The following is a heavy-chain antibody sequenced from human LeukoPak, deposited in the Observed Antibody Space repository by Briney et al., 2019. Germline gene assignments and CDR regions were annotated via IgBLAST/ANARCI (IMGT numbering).Heavy chain of an antibody. D-gene: IGHD1-26*01. CDR3: ARAVPIVY. J-gene: IGHJ4*02. V-gene: IGHV4-61*02. CDR2: IYTSGST. CDR1: GGSISSGSYY. Sequence: SQTLSLTCTVSGGSISSGSYYWSWIGQPAGRGLEWIARIYTSGSTHYIPSLISRITITAETTKNPLSLKLRSVTAADDACSYCARAVPIVYWGQGTLVTVSS.